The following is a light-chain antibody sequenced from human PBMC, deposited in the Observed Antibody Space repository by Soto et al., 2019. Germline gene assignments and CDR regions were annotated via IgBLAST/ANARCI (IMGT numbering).Light chain of an antibody. J-gene: IGKJ3*01. CDR2: SAS. Sequence: PGERATLSCRASRTVDGNYLAWYHQKPGQPPGLLIHSASTRAPGIPDRFSASGAGTDFTLTISRLEPEDSAVYYCQQYSASPRTFGPGTKVDIK. CDR3: QQYSASPRT. V-gene: IGKV3-20*01. CDR1: RTVDGNY.